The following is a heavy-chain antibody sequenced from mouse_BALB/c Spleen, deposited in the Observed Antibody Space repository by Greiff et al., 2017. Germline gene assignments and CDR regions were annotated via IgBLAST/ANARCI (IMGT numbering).Heavy chain of an antibody. CDR3: ARGELLRDYAMDY. D-gene: IGHD1-1*01. CDR1: GYSITSDYA. V-gene: IGHV3-2*02. Sequence: EVKLVESGPGLVKPSQSLSLTCTVTGYSITSDYAWNWIRQFPGNKLEWMGYISYSGSTSYNPSLKSRISITRDTSKNQFFLQLNSVTTEDTATYYCARGELLRDYAMDYWGQGTSVTVSS. CDR2: ISYSGST. J-gene: IGHJ4*01.